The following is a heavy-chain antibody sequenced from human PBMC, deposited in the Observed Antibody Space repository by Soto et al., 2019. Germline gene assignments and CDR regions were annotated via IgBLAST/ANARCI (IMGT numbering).Heavy chain of an antibody. CDR1: GFTFSSYA. CDR2: ISASGDST. J-gene: IGHJ4*02. CDR3: AKGGLYNSSWYEGY. D-gene: IGHD6-13*01. V-gene: IGHV3-23*01. Sequence: PXVSLGLSCAASGFTFSSYAMSGVRQAPGKGLEWVSSISASGDSTQNADSVKGRFAISRDNSKNTLDLQLNSLTADDTAAYYCAKGGLYNSSWYEGYWGQGTLVTVSS.